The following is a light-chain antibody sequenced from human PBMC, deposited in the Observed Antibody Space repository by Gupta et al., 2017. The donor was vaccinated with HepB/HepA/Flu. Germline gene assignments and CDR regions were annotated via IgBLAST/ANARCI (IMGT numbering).Light chain of an antibody. CDR1: SGYTYYA. J-gene: IGLJ2*01. V-gene: IGLV4-69*02. CDR2: LNRDGSH. Sequence: LVLTHSPSASASLRASVKLTSTLSSGYTYYAIAWHQQQPEKGPRFLMKLNRDGSHNRGDGIPDRFSGSISGAERYRTISSLQSEDEADYYCQTWGPGIRVFGGGTKLTVL. CDR3: QTWGPGIRV.